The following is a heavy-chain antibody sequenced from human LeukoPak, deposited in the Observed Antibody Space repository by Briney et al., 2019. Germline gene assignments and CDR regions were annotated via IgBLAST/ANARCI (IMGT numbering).Heavy chain of an antibody. V-gene: IGHV3-30-3*01. CDR2: ISYDGSNK. Sequence: GGSLRLSCAASVFTFSSYAMHWVRQAPGKGLEWVAVISYDGSNKYYADSVKGRFTISRDNSKNTLYLQMNSLRAEDTAVYYCARDIDYWGQGTLVTVSS. J-gene: IGHJ4*02. CDR3: ARDIDY. CDR1: VFTFSSYA.